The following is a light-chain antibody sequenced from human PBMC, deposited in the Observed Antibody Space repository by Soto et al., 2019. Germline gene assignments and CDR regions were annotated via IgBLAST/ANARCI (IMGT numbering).Light chain of an antibody. CDR3: QQSYSTSIFT. Sequence: DIQMTQSPSSLSASVGDRVTITCRASQSISSYLNWYQQKPGKAPKRLIYAASTLQSGVPSRFSGSGSGTDFTLTISSLQPEEFATYYCQQSYSTSIFTFGHGTKVDIK. V-gene: IGKV1-39*01. J-gene: IGKJ3*01. CDR2: AAS. CDR1: QSISSY.